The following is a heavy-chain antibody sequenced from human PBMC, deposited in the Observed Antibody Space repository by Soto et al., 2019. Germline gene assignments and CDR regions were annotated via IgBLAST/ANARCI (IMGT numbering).Heavy chain of an antibody. CDR3: ARVRDSFGLDV. J-gene: IGHJ6*02. CDR1: GGSITGAYY. Sequence: PSETLSLTCTVSGGSITGAYYWNWIRQHPGKGLEWIGSIHYRGSTYYNPSLKTRITISLDRSNNQFSLNLSSVTAADTAVYYCARVRDSFGLDVWGQGTTVTVS. D-gene: IGHD2-15*01. V-gene: IGHV4-31*03. CDR2: IHYRGST.